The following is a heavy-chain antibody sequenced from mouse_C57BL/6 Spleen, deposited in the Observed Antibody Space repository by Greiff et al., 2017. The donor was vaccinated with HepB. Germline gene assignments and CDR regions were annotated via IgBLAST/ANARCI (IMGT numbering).Heavy chain of an antibody. J-gene: IGHJ1*03. CDR1: GFTFSSYA. V-gene: IGHV5-4*01. Sequence: EVKVVESGGGLVKPGGSLKLSCAASGFTFSSYAMSWVRQTPEKRLEWVATISDGGSYTYYPDNVKGRFTISRDNAKNNLYLQMSHLKSEDTAMYYCAREDYGSSLWYFDVWGTGTTVTVSS. D-gene: IGHD1-1*01. CDR2: ISDGGSYT. CDR3: AREDYGSSLWYFDV.